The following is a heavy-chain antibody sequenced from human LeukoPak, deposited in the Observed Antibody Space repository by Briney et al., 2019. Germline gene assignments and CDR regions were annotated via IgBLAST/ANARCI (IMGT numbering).Heavy chain of an antibody. CDR2: INYSGRT. J-gene: IGHJ3*02. Sequence: PSETLSLTCSVSGGSIRSYYWSWIRQPPGKGPEWIGSINYSGRTKYNPSLQSRVTISLDTSKNHFSLQLISVTAADTAGYYCARLVDYDNSGDPGIFDIWGQGTMVTVSS. CDR1: GGSIRSYY. CDR3: ARLVDYDNSGDPGIFDI. D-gene: IGHD3-22*01. V-gene: IGHV4-59*01.